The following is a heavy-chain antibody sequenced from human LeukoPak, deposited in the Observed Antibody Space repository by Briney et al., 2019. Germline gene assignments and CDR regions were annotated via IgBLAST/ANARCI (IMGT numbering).Heavy chain of an antibody. J-gene: IGHJ4*02. CDR1: GFTFSSYA. V-gene: IGHV3-23*01. CDR3: AREGVGASFDY. D-gene: IGHD1-26*01. Sequence: PGGSLRLSCAASGFTFSSYAMSWVRQAPGKGLEWVSTISNSGGTTYYADSVKGRFTISRDNSKNTLYLQMHSLRAEDTAVYYCAREGVGASFDYWGQGTLVTVSS. CDR2: ISNSGGTT.